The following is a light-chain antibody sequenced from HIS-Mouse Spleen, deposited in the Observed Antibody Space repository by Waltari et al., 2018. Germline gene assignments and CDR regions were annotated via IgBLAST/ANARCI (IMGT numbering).Light chain of an antibody. CDR3: QQYYSTPYT. Sequence: DIVMTQSPDSLAVSLGERATINCKSRQSVLYSSNNKNYLAWYQQQPGQPPKLPIYWASTREAGVPDRFSGSGSGTDFTLTISSLQAEDVAVYYCQQYYSTPYTFGQGTKLEIK. CDR2: WAS. J-gene: IGKJ2*01. CDR1: QSVLYSSNNKNY. V-gene: IGKV4-1*01.